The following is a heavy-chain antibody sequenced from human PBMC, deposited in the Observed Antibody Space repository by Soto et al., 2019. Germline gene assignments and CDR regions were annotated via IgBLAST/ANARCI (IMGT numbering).Heavy chain of an antibody. CDR3: ARSPRSIAAGGIDF. J-gene: IGHJ4*01. CDR2: IFHSGST. CDR1: GASIRSNNW. V-gene: IGHV4-4*02. D-gene: IGHD6-13*01. Sequence: SETLSLTCAVSGASIRSNNWWSWVRQPPGKGLEWIGEIFHSGSTNYNPSLKTRLTISVDKSKNQFSLKLSSVTAADTAVYYCARSPRSIAAGGIDFWGQGILVTVSS.